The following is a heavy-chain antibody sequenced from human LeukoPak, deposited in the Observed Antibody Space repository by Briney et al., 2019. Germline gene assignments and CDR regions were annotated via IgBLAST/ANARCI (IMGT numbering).Heavy chain of an antibody. Sequence: SETLSLTCAVYGGPFSGYYWSWIRQPPGKGLEWIGEINHSGSTNYNPSLKSRVTISVDTSKNQFSLKLSSVTAADTAVYYCARTIVVVVAAVLRSWFDPWGQGTLVTVSS. CDR2: INHSGST. V-gene: IGHV4-34*01. CDR1: GGPFSGYY. CDR3: ARTIVVVVAAVLRSWFDP. D-gene: IGHD2-15*01. J-gene: IGHJ5*02.